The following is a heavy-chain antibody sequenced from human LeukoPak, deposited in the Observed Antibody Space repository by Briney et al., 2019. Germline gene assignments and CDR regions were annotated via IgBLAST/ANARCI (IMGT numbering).Heavy chain of an antibody. D-gene: IGHD2-15*01. J-gene: IGHJ4*02. V-gene: IGHV3-30*02. Sequence: PGGSLRLSCAASGFTFNNYGMHWVRQSPGKGLQWVAFIRFDGTDKYYADSVKGRFAISRDTSRNTLYLQMNGLRPEDTAVYYCAKVGAAATSYFDSWGQGTLVTVSS. CDR1: GFTFNNYG. CDR3: AKVGAAATSYFDS. CDR2: IRFDGTDK.